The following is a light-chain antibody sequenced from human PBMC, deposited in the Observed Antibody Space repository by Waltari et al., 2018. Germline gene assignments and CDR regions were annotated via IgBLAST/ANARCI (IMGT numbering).Light chain of an antibody. V-gene: IGLV7-46*01. CDR2: NTD. CDR3: LLSYSDDREV. Sequence: QAVVTLEPSLTVSPGGTVTLTCGSSPGAGHRVPYASWPQQRPGQASTTLIYNTDNKECWTPARFSGSLRGGNAGLTLSGAQPEEEAVYYCLLSYSDDREVFGGGTKLTVL. CDR1: PGAGHRVPY. J-gene: IGLJ2*01.